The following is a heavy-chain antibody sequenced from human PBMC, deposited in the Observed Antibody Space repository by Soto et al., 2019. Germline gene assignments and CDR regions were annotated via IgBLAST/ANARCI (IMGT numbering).Heavy chain of an antibody. D-gene: IGHD6-13*01. J-gene: IGHJ4*02. CDR1: GYSFSSSW. V-gene: IGHV5-51*01. CDR3: ARHAGNSWKGDYFDY. Sequence: GESLKISCQASGYSFSSSWIGWGRQMPGKGLEWMGIIDPNDSQTIYSPSFQGQVTISADKSIDTAYLQWSSLKTSDTAMYYCARHAGNSWKGDYFDYWGQGALVTVSS. CDR2: IDPNDSQT.